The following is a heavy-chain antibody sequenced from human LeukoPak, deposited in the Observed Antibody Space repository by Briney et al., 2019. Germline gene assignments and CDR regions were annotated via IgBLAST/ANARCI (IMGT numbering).Heavy chain of an antibody. CDR1: GFTVSSNY. Sequence: GGSLRLSCAASGFTVSSNYMSWVRQAPGKGLEWVANIKQDGSVKYYVDSVKGRFTISRDNAKNSLYLQMNSLRAEDTAVYYCARDCSGGTCYSQYYYGMDVWGQGTTVTVSS. CDR2: IKQDGSVK. CDR3: ARDCSGGTCYSQYYYGMDV. J-gene: IGHJ6*02. D-gene: IGHD2-15*01. V-gene: IGHV3-7*03.